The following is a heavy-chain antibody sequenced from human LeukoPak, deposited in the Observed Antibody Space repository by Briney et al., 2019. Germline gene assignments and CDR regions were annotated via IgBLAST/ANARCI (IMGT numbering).Heavy chain of an antibody. CDR3: AKGVAVASPYYFDY. V-gene: IGHV3-23*01. CDR2: ISGSGSST. Sequence: GGSLRLSCAASGFTFSSYAMSWVRQAPGKGLEWVSPISGSGSSTYYADSVKGRLTISRDNSKNTLYLQMNSLRAEDTAVYYCAKGVAVASPYYFDYWGQGTLVTVSS. D-gene: IGHD6-19*01. J-gene: IGHJ4*02. CDR1: GFTFSSYA.